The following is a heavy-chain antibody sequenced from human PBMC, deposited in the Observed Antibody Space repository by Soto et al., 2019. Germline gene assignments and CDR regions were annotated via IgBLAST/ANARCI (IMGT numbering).Heavy chain of an antibody. CDR1: GGSINIGSYY. V-gene: IGHV4-31*03. CDR3: ARDEGGCARMDV. J-gene: IGHJ6*02. D-gene: IGHD1-26*01. Sequence: QVQLQESGPGLVKPSQTLSLTCTVSGGSINIGSYYWSWIRQHPGKGLKWIAYIYYSGATYYNPSLKSRVTISVDTSKNQFSLKLSSVTAADTAVYYCARDEGGCARMDVWGQGTTVTVSS. CDR2: IYYSGAT.